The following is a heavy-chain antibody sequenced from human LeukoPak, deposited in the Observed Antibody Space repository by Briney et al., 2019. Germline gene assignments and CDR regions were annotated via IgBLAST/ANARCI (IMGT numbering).Heavy chain of an antibody. CDR3: ARHTTYPHFDY. J-gene: IGHJ4*02. D-gene: IGHD1-1*01. CDR2: IYYSGST. CDR1: GGSISSYY. Sequence: PSETLSLTCNVSGGSISSYYWNWIRQPPGKGLEWIGYIYYSGSTNYNPSLKSRVTISIDTSRNQFSLKLSAVTAADTAVYYCARHTTYPHFDYWGQGTRVTVSS. V-gene: IGHV4-59*01.